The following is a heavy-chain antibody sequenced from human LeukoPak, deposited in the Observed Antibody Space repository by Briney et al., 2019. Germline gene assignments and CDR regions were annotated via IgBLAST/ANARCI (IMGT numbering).Heavy chain of an antibody. D-gene: IGHD3-22*01. CDR2: ISYDGSNK. CDR1: GFTFSSYA. CDR3: AKWYYYDSSRFDDY. Sequence: GGSLRLSRAASGFTFSSYAMHWVRQAPGKGLEWVAVISYDGSNKYYADSVKGRFTISRDNSKNTLYLQMNSLRAEDTAVYYCAKWYYYDSSRFDDYWGQGTLVTVSS. V-gene: IGHV3-30-3*01. J-gene: IGHJ4*02.